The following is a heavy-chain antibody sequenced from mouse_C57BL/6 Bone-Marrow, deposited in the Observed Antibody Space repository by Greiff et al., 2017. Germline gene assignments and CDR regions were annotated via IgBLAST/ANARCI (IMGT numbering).Heavy chain of an antibody. D-gene: IGHD1-1*01. V-gene: IGHV1-69*01. CDR1: GYTFTSYW. J-gene: IGHJ3*01. CDR3: ARSHYYGSSYERTWFAY. CDR2: IDPSDSYT. Sequence: QVQLQQPGAELVMPGASVKLSCKASGYTFTSYWMHWVKQRPGQGLEWIGEIDPSDSYTNYNQKFKGKSTLTVDKSSSTAYMQLSSLTSEDSAVYYCARSHYYGSSYERTWFAYWGQGTLVTVSA.